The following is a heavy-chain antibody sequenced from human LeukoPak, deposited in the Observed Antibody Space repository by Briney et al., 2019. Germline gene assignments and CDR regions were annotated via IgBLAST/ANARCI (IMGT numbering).Heavy chain of an antibody. D-gene: IGHD6-19*01. V-gene: IGHV4-34*01. Sequence: PSETLSLTCAVYGGSFSGYYWSWIRQPPGKGLEWIGEINHSGSTNYNPSLKSRVTISVDTSKNQFSLKLSSVTAADTAVYYCARLSLIAVAGRDLRDYWGQGTLVTVSS. CDR2: INHSGST. CDR3: ARLSLIAVAGRDLRDY. J-gene: IGHJ4*02. CDR1: GGSFSGYY.